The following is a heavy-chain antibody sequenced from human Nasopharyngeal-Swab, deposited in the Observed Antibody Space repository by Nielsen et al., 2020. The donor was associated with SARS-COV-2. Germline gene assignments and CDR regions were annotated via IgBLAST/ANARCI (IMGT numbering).Heavy chain of an antibody. D-gene: IGHD6-6*01. Sequence: GGSLSLSCAASGFTFSSYDMNWVRQAPGKGLEWLSYISSSGSITYYADSVNGRLTISRDNAKNSVFLQMDSLRAEDTAVYYCARRYSSSSGALPEYWGQGTLVTVS. J-gene: IGHJ4*02. CDR2: ISSSGSIT. CDR3: ARRYSSSSGALPEY. CDR1: GFTFSSYD. V-gene: IGHV3-48*03.